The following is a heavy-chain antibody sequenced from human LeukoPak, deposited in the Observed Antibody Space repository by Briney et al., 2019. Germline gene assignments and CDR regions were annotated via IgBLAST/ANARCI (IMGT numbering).Heavy chain of an antibody. J-gene: IGHJ6*02. D-gene: IGHD6-13*01. CDR2: INSYNGNP. V-gene: IGHV1-18*01. Sequence: ASVKVSCKVSGYTFTSYGMSWVRQAPGQRLEWMGWINSYNGNPNYAQKFQGRVTMTTDTSTSTAYMELRSLRSDDTAVYYCARGGVQPIYYYYGMDVWGQGTTVTVSS. CDR1: GYTFTSYG. CDR3: ARGGVQPIYYYYGMDV.